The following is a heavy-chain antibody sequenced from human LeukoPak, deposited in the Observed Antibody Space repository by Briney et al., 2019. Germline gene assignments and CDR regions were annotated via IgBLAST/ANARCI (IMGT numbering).Heavy chain of an antibody. D-gene: IGHD7-27*01. Sequence: SETLSLTCTVSGGSIRSYYWSWIRQPPGKGLEWIAYIYYSGSTNYNPSLKSRVTISVDTSKNQFSLKLSSVTAADTAVYYCARDSGRRGAFDIWGQGTMVTVSS. CDR3: ARDSGRRGAFDI. CDR1: GGSIRSYY. CDR2: IYYSGST. J-gene: IGHJ3*02. V-gene: IGHV4-59*12.